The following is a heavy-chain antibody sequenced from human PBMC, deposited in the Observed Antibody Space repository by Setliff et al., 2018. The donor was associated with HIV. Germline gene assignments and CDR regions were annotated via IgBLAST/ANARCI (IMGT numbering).Heavy chain of an antibody. J-gene: IGHJ4*02. V-gene: IGHV5-51*01. Sequence: GESLKISCQGSGYSFPTYWIAWVRQMPGKGLEWMGVIYPDESDSRYSPSFRGQVTISADKSINTAYLQWSSLKASDTAMYYCARHLSATGTFDYWGQGTLVTVSS. CDR1: GYSFPTYW. D-gene: IGHD7-27*01. CDR2: IYPDESDS. CDR3: ARHLSATGTFDY.